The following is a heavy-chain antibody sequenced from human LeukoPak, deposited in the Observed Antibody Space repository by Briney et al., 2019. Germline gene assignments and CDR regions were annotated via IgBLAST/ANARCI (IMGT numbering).Heavy chain of an antibody. J-gene: IGHJ3*02. CDR2: IDARSGIT. V-gene: IGHV3-48*01. CDR3: ARTYDFGRGPPGDAFDN. CDR1: GFTFGDYA. Sequence: GGSLRLSCTASGFTFGDYAMSWVRQAPGKVPEWVSYIDARSGITYYADSVQGRFTISRDNAQESVFLQMNSLRADDTAVYYCARTYDFGRGPPGDAFDNWGPGTLVTVSS. D-gene: IGHD3-3*01.